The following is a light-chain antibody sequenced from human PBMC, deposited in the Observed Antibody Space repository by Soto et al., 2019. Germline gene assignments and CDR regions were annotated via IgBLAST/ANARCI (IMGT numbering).Light chain of an antibody. CDR3: QQYNNWPPWT. V-gene: IGKV3-15*01. CDR1: QSVSSN. J-gene: IGKJ1*01. Sequence: EIVRTQSPATLSVSPGERATLSCRASQSVSSNLAWYQQKPGQAPRLLIYGASTRATGIPARFSGSGSGTEFTLTISSLQSEDFAVYYCQQYNNWPPWTFRQGTKVEIK. CDR2: GAS.